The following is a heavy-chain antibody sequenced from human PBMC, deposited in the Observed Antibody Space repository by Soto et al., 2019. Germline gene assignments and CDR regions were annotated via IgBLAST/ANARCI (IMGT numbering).Heavy chain of an antibody. CDR3: ARDSDISVQDAFDI. V-gene: IGHV3-33*01. J-gene: IGHJ3*02. D-gene: IGHD3-22*01. CDR1: GFTFSSYG. Sequence: QVQLVESGGGVFQPGRSLRLSCAASGFTFSSYGMHLVRQAPGKVLEWGTVIWYDGSNNYYADSVKGRFTISRDNSKNTLYLQMNSLRAEDTAVYYCARDSDISVQDAFDIWGQGTMVTVSS. CDR2: IWYDGSNN.